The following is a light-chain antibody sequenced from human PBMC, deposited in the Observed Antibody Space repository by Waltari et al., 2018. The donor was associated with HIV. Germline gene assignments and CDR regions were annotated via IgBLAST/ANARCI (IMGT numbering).Light chain of an antibody. CDR3: LQYDNLPYT. CDR1: QDIKRN. Sequence: DVQLTQSPSSVSVSVGDRVSITCQATQDIKRNLNWYQQKAGTAPRLLVYDGVRLDEGVTSRFSGSGSGTDYSLTIDDLQPEDIGIYYCLQYDNLPYTLGGGTNVEVK. CDR2: DGV. V-gene: IGKV1-33*01. J-gene: IGKJ4*01.